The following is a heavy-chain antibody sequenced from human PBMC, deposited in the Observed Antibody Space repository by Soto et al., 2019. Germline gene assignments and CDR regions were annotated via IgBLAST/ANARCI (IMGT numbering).Heavy chain of an antibody. J-gene: IGHJ3*02. D-gene: IGHD2-21*02. V-gene: IGHV3-30*04. CDR3: ARTYECAKSDCHRAFDI. CDR1: GFTFSSYA. CDR2: TSSDGTDN. Sequence: QVQLVESGGGVILPGGSLRLSCAASGFTFSSYAMHWVRQAPGTGPEWVAATSSDGTDNVYADSVSGRFTISRDNSKNTLYLQMNSLRSEDAAVYYCARTYECAKSDCHRAFDIWGQGTMVTVSS.